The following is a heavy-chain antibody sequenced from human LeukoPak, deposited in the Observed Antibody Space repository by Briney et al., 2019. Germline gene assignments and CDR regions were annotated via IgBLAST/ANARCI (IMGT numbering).Heavy chain of an antibody. CDR1: GGSFSGYY. J-gene: IGHJ6*03. CDR3: ARGRRTIFGVVIIAPHMDV. Sequence: PSETLSLTCAVYGGSFSGYYWSWIRQPPGKGLEWIGEINHSGSTNYNPSLKSRVTISVDTSKNQFSLKLSSVTAADTAVYYCARGRRTIFGVVIIAPHMDVWGKGTTVTVSS. D-gene: IGHD3-3*01. V-gene: IGHV4-34*01. CDR2: INHSGST.